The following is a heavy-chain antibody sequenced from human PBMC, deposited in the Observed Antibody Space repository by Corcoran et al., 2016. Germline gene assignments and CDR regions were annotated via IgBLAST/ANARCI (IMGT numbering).Heavy chain of an antibody. CDR2: IIPIFGTA. J-gene: IGHJ5*02. D-gene: IGHD3-22*01. Sequence: QVQLVQSGAEVKKPGSSVKVSCKASGGTFSSYAISWVRQAPGQGLEWMGGIIPIFGTANYAQKFQGRVTITADKSTSTAYMELSSLRSEDTAVDYCAREGTYYYDSRGYRWFDPWGQGTLVTVSS. CDR1: GGTFSSYA. CDR3: AREGTYYYDSRGYRWFDP. V-gene: IGHV1-69*06.